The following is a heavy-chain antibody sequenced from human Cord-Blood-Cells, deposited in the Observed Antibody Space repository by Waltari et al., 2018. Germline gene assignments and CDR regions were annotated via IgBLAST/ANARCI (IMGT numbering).Heavy chain of an antibody. V-gene: IGHV3-66*01. D-gene: IGHD2-8*01. J-gene: IGHJ3*02. CDR1: GFTVSSNY. CDR3: ARDFCTNGVCYTVFAFDI. Sequence: EVQLVESGGGLVQPGGSLRLSCAASGFTVSSNYMSWVRQAPGKGLGWVSVIYSGGSTYYAGSGKGRFTISRDNSKNTLYLQMNSLRAEDTAVYYCARDFCTNGVCYTVFAFDIWGQGTMVTVSS. CDR2: IYSGGST.